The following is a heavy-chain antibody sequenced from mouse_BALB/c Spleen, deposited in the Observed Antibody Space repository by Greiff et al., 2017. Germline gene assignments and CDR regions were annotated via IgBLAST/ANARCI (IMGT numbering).Heavy chain of an antibody. Sequence: EVMLVESGGGLVKPGGSLKLSCAASGFTFSSYAMSWVRQTPEKRLEWVASISSGGSTYYPDSVKGRFTISRDNARNILYLQMSSLRSEDTAMFYCARKRVGYDGYFFDYWGQGTTLTVSS. J-gene: IGHJ2*01. CDR2: ISSGGST. CDR3: ARKRVGYDGYFFDY. CDR1: GFTFSSYA. V-gene: IGHV5-6-5*01. D-gene: IGHD2-3*01.